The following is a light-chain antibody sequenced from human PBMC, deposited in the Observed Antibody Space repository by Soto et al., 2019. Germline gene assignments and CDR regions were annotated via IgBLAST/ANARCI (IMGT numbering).Light chain of an antibody. V-gene: IGKV1-5*01. CDR3: QHYNSFLWT. J-gene: IGKJ1*01. CDR1: ESISTW. CDR2: DAS. Sequence: DIEMSLYPCTLSASVEDRVTITCRASESISTWLAWYQQKPGKVPRLLIYDASSLESGVPSRFSGSGSGTEFTLTISSLQPDDFATYYCQHYNSFLWTFGHVSNVDIK.